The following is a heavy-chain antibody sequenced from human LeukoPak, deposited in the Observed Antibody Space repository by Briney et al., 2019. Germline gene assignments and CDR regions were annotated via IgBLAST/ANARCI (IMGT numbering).Heavy chain of an antibody. D-gene: IGHD3-22*01. CDR1: GFTFSDYY. CDR3: AKDRSHRYYYDSSGYYPDY. V-gene: IGHV3-11*04. CDR2: ISSSGSTI. Sequence: GGSLRLSCAASGFTFSDYYMSWTRQAPGKGLEWVSYISSSGSTIYYADSVKGRFTISRDNSKNTLYLQMNSLRAEDTAVYYCAKDRSHRYYYDSSGYYPDYWGQGTLVTVSS. J-gene: IGHJ4*02.